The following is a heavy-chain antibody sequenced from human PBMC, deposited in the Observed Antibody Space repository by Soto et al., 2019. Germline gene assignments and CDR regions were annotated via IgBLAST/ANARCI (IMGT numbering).Heavy chain of an antibody. V-gene: IGHV4-34*01. CDR3: ARGAAAGWFDP. J-gene: IGHJ5*02. Sequence: SETLSLTCAVYGGSFSGYYWSWIRQPPGKGLEWIGEINHSGSTNYNPSLKSRVTISVDTSKNQFSLKLSSVTAADTAVYYCARGAAAGWFDPWGQGTLVTVS. CDR1: GGSFSGYY. D-gene: IGHD6-13*01. CDR2: INHSGST.